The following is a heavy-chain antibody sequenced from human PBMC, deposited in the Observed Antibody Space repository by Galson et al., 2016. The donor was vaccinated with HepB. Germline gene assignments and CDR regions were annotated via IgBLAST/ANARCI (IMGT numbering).Heavy chain of an antibody. V-gene: IGHV1-18*04. CDR3: ARDRPYYYESSGSYAPY. J-gene: IGHJ4*02. D-gene: IGHD3-22*01. Sequence: SVKVSCKASGYTFSSYGISWVRQAPGQGLEWMGWISTYNGNTDFAQNLQGRVTMTTDTSTSTAYMELRSLRSDDTAVYYCARDRPYYYESSGSYAPYWGQGTLVTVSS. CDR1: GYTFSSYG. CDR2: ISTYNGNT.